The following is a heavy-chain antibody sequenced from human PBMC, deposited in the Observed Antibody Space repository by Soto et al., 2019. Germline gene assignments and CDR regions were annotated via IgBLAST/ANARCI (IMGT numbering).Heavy chain of an antibody. CDR3: ARHSWSGGNRPLDY. Sequence: SETLSLTCTVSGGSISSYYWSWIRQPPGKGLEWIGYIYYSGSANYNPSLKSRVTISVDTSKNQFSLKLSSVTAADTAVYYCARHSWSGGNRPLDYWGQGTLVTVSS. J-gene: IGHJ4*02. CDR2: IYYSGSA. CDR1: GGSISSYY. V-gene: IGHV4-59*08. D-gene: IGHD3-3*01.